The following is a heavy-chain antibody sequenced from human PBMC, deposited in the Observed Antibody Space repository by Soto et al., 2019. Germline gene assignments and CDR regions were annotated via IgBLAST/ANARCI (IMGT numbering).Heavy chain of an antibody. CDR3: ARGRFDSGGLDY. D-gene: IGHD3-10*01. CDR2: ISSDGSTK. V-gene: IGHV3-30-3*01. Sequence: QVQLVESGGGVVQSGRSLRLSCAASGFTFSGYAIHWVRQAPGKGLEWVAAISSDGSTKYYADPVKGRFTISTDTTKNTLYMQMNSLTTEDTAVYSCARGRFDSGGLDYWGQGTLVTVSS. CDR1: GFTFSGYA. J-gene: IGHJ4*02.